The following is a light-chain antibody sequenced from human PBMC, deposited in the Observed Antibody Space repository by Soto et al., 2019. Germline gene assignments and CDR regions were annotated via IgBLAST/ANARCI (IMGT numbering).Light chain of an antibody. CDR3: QRSYTTPST. J-gene: IGKJ1*01. CDR2: AAS. CDR1: QSISSY. V-gene: IGKV1-39*01. Sequence: DIQMTQSPSSLSASVGDRVTITCRASQSISSYLHWYQQKPGNAPNLLIYAASTLQSGVPSRFSAYGSETDFTLTISNLHAEDFATYYCQRSYTTPSTFGEGTKVEVK.